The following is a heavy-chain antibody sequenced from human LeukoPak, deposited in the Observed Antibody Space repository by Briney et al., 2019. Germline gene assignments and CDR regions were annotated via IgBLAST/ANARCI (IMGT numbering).Heavy chain of an antibody. CDR2: ISGSGDNT. J-gene: IGHJ4*03. Sequence: GGSLRLSCAASGFTFSSYAMHWVRQAPGKGLEWVSGISGSGDNTYYADSVKGRFTISRDNSKNTLYVQVNSLGTEDTAAYYCAKGSYYDSSGSFYFDYWGQGTTVTVSS. D-gene: IGHD3-22*01. CDR3: AKGSYYDSSGSFYFDY. V-gene: IGHV3-23*01. CDR1: GFTFSSYA.